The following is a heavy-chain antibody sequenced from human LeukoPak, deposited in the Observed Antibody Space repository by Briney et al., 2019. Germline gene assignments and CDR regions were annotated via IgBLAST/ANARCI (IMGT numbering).Heavy chain of an antibody. J-gene: IGHJ4*02. CDR3: SRGLVGYYHDSSTYPDS. CDR2: IKQDGSQK. CDR1: GFTYSRYW. Sequence: GGSLRLSCVVSGFTYSRYWMTWFRQAPGKGLEWVANIKQDGSQKNYVDSVKGRFTISRDNAKNMLYLQLDSLTAGDTAVYYCSRGLVGYYHDSSTYPDSWGQGTLVTVSS. V-gene: IGHV3-7*01. D-gene: IGHD3-22*01.